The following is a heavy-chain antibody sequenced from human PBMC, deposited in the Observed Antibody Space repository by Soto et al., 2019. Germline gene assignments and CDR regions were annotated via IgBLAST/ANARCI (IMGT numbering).Heavy chain of an antibody. CDR3: ARQYGGSYADY. V-gene: IGHV4-59*08. CDR2: IYYSGST. Sequence: QVQLQESGPGLVKPSETLSLTCTVSGGSISSYYWSWIRQPPGKGLEWIGYIYYSGSTNYNPSLRSRVTISVDTSMHQCSLKLSSVTAADTAVYYCARQYGGSYADYWGQGTLVTVSS. J-gene: IGHJ4*02. D-gene: IGHD1-26*01. CDR1: GGSISSYY.